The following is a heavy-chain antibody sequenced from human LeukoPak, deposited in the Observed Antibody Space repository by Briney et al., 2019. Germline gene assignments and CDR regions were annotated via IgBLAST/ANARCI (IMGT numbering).Heavy chain of an antibody. J-gene: IGHJ3*02. Sequence: SETLSLTCTVSGGSISSSSYYWGWIRQPPGKGLEWIGSIYYSGSTYYNPSLKSRVTISVDTSKDQFSLKLSSVTAADTAVYYCARRKHIVVVTAIYDAFDIWGQGTMVTVSS. CDR1: GGSISSSSYY. V-gene: IGHV4-39*01. D-gene: IGHD2-21*02. CDR3: ARRKHIVVVTAIYDAFDI. CDR2: IYYSGST.